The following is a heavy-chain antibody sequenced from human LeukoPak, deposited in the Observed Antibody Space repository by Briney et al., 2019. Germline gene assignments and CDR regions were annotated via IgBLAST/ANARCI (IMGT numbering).Heavy chain of an antibody. CDR3: ARGTGWYGRPDAFDI. V-gene: IGHV4-59*01. CDR1: GGSISSYY. J-gene: IGHJ3*02. CDR2: IYYSGST. D-gene: IGHD2-15*01. Sequence: SETLSLTCTVSGGSISSYYWSWIRQPPGKGLEWIGYIYYSGSTNYNPSLKSRVTTSVDTSKNQFSLKLSSVTAADTAVYYCARGTGWYGRPDAFDIWGQGTMVTVSS.